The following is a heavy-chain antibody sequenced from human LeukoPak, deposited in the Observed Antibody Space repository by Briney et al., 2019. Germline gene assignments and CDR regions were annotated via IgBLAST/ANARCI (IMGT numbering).Heavy chain of an antibody. J-gene: IGHJ4*02. CDR1: GGTFDNYT. CDR3: AAGVRYQGGY. CDR2: INPSGGST. Sequence: ASVRVSCKASGGTFDNYTVSWVREAPGLGLEWMGIINPSGGSTSYAQKFQGRVTMTRDMSTSTVYMELSSLRSEDTAVYYCAAGVRYQGGYWGQGTLVTVSS. D-gene: IGHD2-2*01. V-gene: IGHV1-46*02.